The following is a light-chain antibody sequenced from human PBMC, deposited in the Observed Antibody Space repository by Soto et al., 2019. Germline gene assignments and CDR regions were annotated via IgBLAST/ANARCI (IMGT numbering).Light chain of an antibody. CDR3: HHSSTWAFT. V-gene: IGKV3-11*01. CDR1: QSISSY. J-gene: IGKJ3*01. Sequence: EIVLTQSPATLSLSPGERATLSCRASQSISSYLAWYQQKPDQAPRLLIYDASNMATGIPSRFSGSGSGTDFTLTIRSIEPEDFAVYYCHHSSTWAFTFGPGTKVDIK. CDR2: DAS.